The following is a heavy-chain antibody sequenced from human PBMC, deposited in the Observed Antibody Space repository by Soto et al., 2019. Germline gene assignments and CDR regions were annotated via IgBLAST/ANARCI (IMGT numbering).Heavy chain of an antibody. V-gene: IGHV3-23*01. J-gene: IGHJ5*02. Sequence: GGSLKLSCAASGFTFSSYAMSWVRQAPGKGLEWVSAISGSGGSTYYADSVKGRFTISRDNSKNTLYLQMNSLRAEDTAVYYCAKHDRVDAGNCWFDHWGQGTLVTVSS. CDR2: ISGSGGST. CDR3: AKHDRVDAGNCWFDH. CDR1: GFTFSSYA. D-gene: IGHD6-13*01.